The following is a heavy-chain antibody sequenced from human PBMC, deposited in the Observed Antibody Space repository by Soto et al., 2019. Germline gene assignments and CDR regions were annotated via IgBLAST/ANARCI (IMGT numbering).Heavy chain of an antibody. Sequence: QVQLQESGPGLVKPSETLSLTCTVPGGSISSYYWSWIRQPPGKGLEWNGYIYYSGSTNYNPSHKSRVTISVDTSNNQFSLKLSSVTAADTALYYCARRYGYSFDYWGQGTLVTVSS. CDR3: ARRYGYSFDY. D-gene: IGHD1-1*01. V-gene: IGHV4-59*08. CDR2: IYYSGST. CDR1: GGSISSYY. J-gene: IGHJ4*02.